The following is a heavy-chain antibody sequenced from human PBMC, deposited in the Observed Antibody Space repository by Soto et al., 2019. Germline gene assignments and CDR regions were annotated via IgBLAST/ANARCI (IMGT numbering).Heavy chain of an antibody. J-gene: IGHJ4*02. D-gene: IGHD3-10*01. CDR2: ISGSGGST. Sequence: GGSLRFSCAASGFTFSSYAMNWVRQAPGKGLEWVSTISGSGGSTYYADSVKGRFTISRDNSKNTLYLQMNSLRAEDTAVYYCARSGSESYYAYWGQGTLVTVSS. V-gene: IGHV3-23*01. CDR1: GFTFSSYA. CDR3: ARSGSESYYAY.